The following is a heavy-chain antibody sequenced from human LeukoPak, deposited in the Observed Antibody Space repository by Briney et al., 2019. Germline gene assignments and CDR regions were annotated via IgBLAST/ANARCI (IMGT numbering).Heavy chain of an antibody. D-gene: IGHD3-22*01. V-gene: IGHV4-34*01. CDR2: INHSGST. CDR3: ARSSAPGYPHQYYYDSRMAYYYYGMDV. Sequence: PSETLSLTCAVYGGSFSGYYWSWIRQPPGKGLEWIGEINHSGSTNYNPSLKSRVTMSVDTSKNQFSLKLSSVTAADTAVYYCARSSAPGYPHQYYYDSRMAYYYYGMDVWGQGTTVTVSS. CDR1: GGSFSGYY. J-gene: IGHJ6*02.